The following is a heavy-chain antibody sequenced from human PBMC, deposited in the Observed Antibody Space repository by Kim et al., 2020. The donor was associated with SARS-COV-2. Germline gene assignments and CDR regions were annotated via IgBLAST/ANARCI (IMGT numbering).Heavy chain of an antibody. CDR1: GGSFSGYY. CDR3: ASGVGATHLSYFDY. D-gene: IGHD1-26*01. Sequence: SETLSLTCAVYGGSFSGYYWSWIRQPPGKGLEWIGEINHSGSTNYNPSLKSRVTISVDTSKNQFSLKLSSVTAADTAVYYCASGVGATHLSYFDYWGQGTLVTVSS. CDR2: INHSGST. V-gene: IGHV4-34*01. J-gene: IGHJ4*02.